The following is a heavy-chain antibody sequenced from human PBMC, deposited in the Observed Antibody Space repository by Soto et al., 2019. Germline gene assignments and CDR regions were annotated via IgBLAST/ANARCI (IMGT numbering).Heavy chain of an antibody. Sequence: ASVKVSCKASGYTFTGYYMHWVRQAPGQGLEWMGWINPNSGSTNYAQKFQGWVTMTRDTSISTAYMELSRLRSDDTAVYYCARDGALLRYFDSLLLGHYVMDVWGQAGTVPVYS. CDR3: ARDGALLRYFDSLLLGHYVMDV. J-gene: IGHJ6*02. CDR1: GYTFTGYY. D-gene: IGHD3-9*01. V-gene: IGHV1-2*04. CDR2: INPNSGST.